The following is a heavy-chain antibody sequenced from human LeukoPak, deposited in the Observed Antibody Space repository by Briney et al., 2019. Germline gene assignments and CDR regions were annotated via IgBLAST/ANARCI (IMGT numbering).Heavy chain of an antibody. J-gene: IGHJ4*02. Sequence: PGGSLRLSCVASGFTVSSNYMSWVRQAPGKGLEWVSVIYSAGSTYYADSVKGRFTISRDNSKNSLFLQMHSLRAEDTAVYYCARVSGLRWFYFDYWGQGTLVTVSS. CDR3: ARVSGLRWFYFDY. D-gene: IGHD4-23*01. CDR2: IYSAGST. CDR1: GFTVSSNY. V-gene: IGHV3-53*01.